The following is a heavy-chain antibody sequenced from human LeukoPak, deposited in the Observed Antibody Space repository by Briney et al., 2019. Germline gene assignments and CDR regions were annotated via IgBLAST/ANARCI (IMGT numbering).Heavy chain of an antibody. Sequence: GASVKVSFTASGYTFTIYGISWVRQAPGQGLEWMGWISAYNGNTNYAQKLQGRVTMTIDTSTSTAYMELRSLRSDDTAVYYCARGLTRSLGFGESPLDYWGQGTLVTVSS. CDR2: ISAYNGNT. V-gene: IGHV1-18*01. CDR1: GYTFTIYG. D-gene: IGHD3-10*01. CDR3: ARGLTRSLGFGESPLDY. J-gene: IGHJ4*02.